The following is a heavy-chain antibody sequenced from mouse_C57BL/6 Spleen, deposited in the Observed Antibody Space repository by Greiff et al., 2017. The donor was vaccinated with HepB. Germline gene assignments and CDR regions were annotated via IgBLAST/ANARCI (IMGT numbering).Heavy chain of an antibody. Sequence: EVKLMESGGGLVKPGGSLKLSCAASGFTFRSYPMSWVRQTPEKRLEWVATISDGGSYTYYPDNVKGRFTISRYNAKNNLYLQMSHLKSEDSAMYYCARGPSTVVYPMGYWGQVTSVTVSS. V-gene: IGHV5-4*03. CDR3: ARGPSTVVYPMGY. CDR2: ISDGGSYT. CDR1: GFTFRSYP. D-gene: IGHD1-1*01. J-gene: IGHJ4*01.